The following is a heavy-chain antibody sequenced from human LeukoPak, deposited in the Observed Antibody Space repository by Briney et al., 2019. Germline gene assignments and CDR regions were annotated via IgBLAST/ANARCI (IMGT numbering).Heavy chain of an antibody. CDR2: INPNNGDT. CDR1: GYTFTGSD. J-gene: IGHJ5*02. CDR3: TREDYNSRNWFDP. V-gene: IGHV1-2*06. D-gene: IGHD4-11*01. Sequence: ASVKVSCTASGYTFTGSDLHWMRQAPGQGLEWMGRINPNNGDTNFAQKFQGRVTMTRDASMNTAYMELSRLRFDDTAIYYCTREDYNSRNWFDPWGQGTLVTVSS.